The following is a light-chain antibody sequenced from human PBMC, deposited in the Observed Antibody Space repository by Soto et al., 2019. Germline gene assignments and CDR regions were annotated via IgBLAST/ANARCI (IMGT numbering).Light chain of an antibody. V-gene: IGLV2-8*01. CDR2: EVD. J-gene: IGLJ2*01. Sequence: QSALTQPPSASGSPGQSVTISCTGTSNDVGRNHYVSWYQFLPGKVPKVMIYEVDKRPSGVPDRFSGSRSGNTASLTVSGLQPEDEGDYFCSSYAGSANLLFGGGTKLTVL. CDR3: SSYAGSANLL. CDR1: SNDVGRNHY.